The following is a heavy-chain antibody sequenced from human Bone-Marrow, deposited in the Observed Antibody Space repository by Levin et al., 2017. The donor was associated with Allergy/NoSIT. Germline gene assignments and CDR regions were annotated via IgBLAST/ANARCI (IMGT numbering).Heavy chain of an antibody. CDR3: ASKSLTAYYDFWSGYSGYGMDG. CDR2: ISSSGSTI. J-gene: IGHJ6*02. CDR1: GFTFSSYE. D-gene: IGHD3-3*01. Sequence: GGSLRLSCAASGFTFSSYEMNWVRQAPGKGLEWVSYISSSGSTIYYADSVKGRFTISRDNAKNSLYLQMNSLRAEDTAVYYCASKSLTAYYDFWSGYSGYGMDGWGQGTTVTVSS. V-gene: IGHV3-48*03.